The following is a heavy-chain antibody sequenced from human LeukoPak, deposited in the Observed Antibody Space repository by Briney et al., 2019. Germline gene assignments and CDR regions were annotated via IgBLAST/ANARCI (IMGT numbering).Heavy chain of an antibody. CDR1: GFSFNTYA. V-gene: IGHV3-30*09. D-gene: IGHD2-8*01. CDR3: ARGVLTGGTYFAY. J-gene: IGHJ4*02. Sequence: GRSLRLSCAASGFSFNTYAMHWVRQAPGKGLEWVAVISYDGSNKYYVDSVRGRFAISRDNSRNTLYLQVNSLRAEDTAAYFCARGVLTGGTYFAYWGLGTLVTVSS. CDR2: ISYDGSNK.